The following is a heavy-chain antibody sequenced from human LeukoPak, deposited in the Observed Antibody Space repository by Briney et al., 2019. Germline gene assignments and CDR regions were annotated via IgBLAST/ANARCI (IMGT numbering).Heavy chain of an antibody. D-gene: IGHD4-23*01. CDR2: INTDGSGT. CDR3: ARDLDYGGHL. V-gene: IGHV3-74*01. Sequence: GGSLRLSCAASGFTFSSYRMHWVRQAPGKGLVWVSHINTDGSGTYYADSVKGRFTISRDNAKNTLYLQMNRLRAEDTAVYFCARDLDYGGHLWGQGTLVTVSS. CDR1: GFTFSSYR. J-gene: IGHJ5*02.